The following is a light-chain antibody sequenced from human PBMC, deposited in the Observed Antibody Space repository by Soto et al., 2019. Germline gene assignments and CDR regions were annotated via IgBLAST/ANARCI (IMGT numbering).Light chain of an antibody. Sequence: DIQMTQSPSSLSASVGDRVTITCRASQSISSFLNWYQQKPGKAPKRLIYAASSLQSGVPSRFSGSGSGTDFTLTISKLEPEDFAVYHCQQYGGSPRTFGQGTKVDI. CDR2: AAS. V-gene: IGKV1-39*01. CDR3: QQYGGSPRT. J-gene: IGKJ1*01. CDR1: QSISSF.